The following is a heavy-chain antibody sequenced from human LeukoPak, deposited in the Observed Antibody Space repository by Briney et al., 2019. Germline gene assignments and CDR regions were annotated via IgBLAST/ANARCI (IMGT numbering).Heavy chain of an antibody. Sequence: GASVKVSCKASGYTFTSYDINWVRQAPGQRLECMGWMNPNSGNTGYAQKFQGRVTMTRNTSISTAYMELSSLRSEDTAVYYCARGPGWELQEFDYWGQGTPVTVSS. J-gene: IGHJ4*02. V-gene: IGHV1-8*01. CDR1: GYTFTSYD. D-gene: IGHD1-26*01. CDR2: MNPNSGNT. CDR3: ARGPGWELQEFDY.